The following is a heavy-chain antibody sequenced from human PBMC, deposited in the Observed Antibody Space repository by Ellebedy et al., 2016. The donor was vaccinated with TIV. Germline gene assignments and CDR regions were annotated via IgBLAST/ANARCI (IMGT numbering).Heavy chain of an antibody. D-gene: IGHD3-10*01. CDR2: INPNSGGT. J-gene: IGHJ4*02. CDR3: VRTYYYGSGSFEDY. CDR1: GYTFTGYY. Sequence: AASVKVSCKASGYTFTGYYMHWVRQAPGQGLEWMGWINPNSGGTNYAQKFQGWVTMTRDTSISTAYMELRRLRSDDTAVYYCVRTYYYGSGSFEDYWGQGTLVTVSS. V-gene: IGHV1-2*04.